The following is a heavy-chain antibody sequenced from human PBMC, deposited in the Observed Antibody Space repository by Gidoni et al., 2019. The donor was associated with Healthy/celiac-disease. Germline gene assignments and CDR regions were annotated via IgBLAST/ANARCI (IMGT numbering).Heavy chain of an antibody. CDR2: ISSSSSYI. Sequence: EVQLVESGGGLVKPGGSLRLSCAASGFTFSSYSMNWVRQAPGKGLEWVSAISSSSSYIYYAGSVKGRFTISRDNAKNSLYLQMNSLRAEDTAVYYCARDQEYYYDSRRKYYYYYGMDVWGQGTTVTVSS. CDR3: ARDQEYYYDSRRKYYYYYGMDV. J-gene: IGHJ6*02. D-gene: IGHD3-22*01. V-gene: IGHV3-21*01. CDR1: GFTFSSYS.